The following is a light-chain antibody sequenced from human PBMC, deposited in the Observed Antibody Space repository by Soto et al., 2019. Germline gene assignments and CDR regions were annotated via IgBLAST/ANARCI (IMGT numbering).Light chain of an antibody. CDR2: AAS. Sequence: ETVMTQSPVTLSVSPGDTATLSCRASQRVNSHLAWYQQRPGQAPRLLIYAASTRATGIPVRFSGSGSETEFTLTIRSLQSEDSALYYCHQYNNWPWTFGQGTKVEI. V-gene: IGKV3-15*01. CDR1: QRVNSH. CDR3: HQYNNWPWT. J-gene: IGKJ1*01.